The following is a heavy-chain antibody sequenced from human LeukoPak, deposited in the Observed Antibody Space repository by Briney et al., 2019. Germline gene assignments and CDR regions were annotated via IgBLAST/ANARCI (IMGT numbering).Heavy chain of an antibody. J-gene: IGHJ4*02. CDR3: ARETRWELFDY. CDR1: GFTFSSYW. V-gene: IGHV3-7*04. D-gene: IGHD1-26*01. CDR2: IKHDGSEK. Sequence: GGSLRLSCAASGFTFSSYWMSWVRQAPGKGLEWVANIKHDGSEKYYVDSVKGRFTISRDNAKNSLYQQMNSLRAEDTAVYYCARETRWELFDYWGQGTLVTVSS.